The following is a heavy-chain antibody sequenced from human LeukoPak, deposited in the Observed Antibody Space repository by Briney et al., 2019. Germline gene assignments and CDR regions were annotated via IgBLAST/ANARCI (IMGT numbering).Heavy chain of an antibody. CDR3: ARTARQCDY. J-gene: IGHJ4*02. CDR1: GVSIYSLY. V-gene: IGHV4-59*01. Sequence: SETLSLPCTVSGVSIYSLYWRWIRQPPGKGLEYIGYIYHSGDTYYNPSLKSRVTMSLDTSNNQFSLRLSSVTTADTAVYYCARTARQCDYWGQGILVSVSS. D-gene: IGHD6-6*01. CDR2: IYHSGDT.